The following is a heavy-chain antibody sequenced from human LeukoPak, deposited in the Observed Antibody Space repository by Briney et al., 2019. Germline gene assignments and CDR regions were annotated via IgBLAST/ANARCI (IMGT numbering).Heavy chain of an antibody. CDR3: ARINWNPDY. CDR2: IHHSGSI. CDR1: GYSISNGYH. J-gene: IGHJ4*02. V-gene: IGHV4-38-2*01. D-gene: IGHD1-1*01. Sequence: AETLSLTCGVSGYSISNGYHWGWIRQPPGKGLEWIGSIHHSGSIYHNPSLKSRVTISVDTSKNQFSLKLTSVTASDTAVYYCARINWNPDYWGQGTLVTVSS.